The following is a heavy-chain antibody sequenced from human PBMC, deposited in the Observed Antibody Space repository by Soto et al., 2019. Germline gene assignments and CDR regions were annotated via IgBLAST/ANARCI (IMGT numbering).Heavy chain of an antibody. D-gene: IGHD2-21*02. V-gene: IGHV5-51*01. CDR2: IYPGDSDT. CDR3: ARLSAYCGGDCYSAFDH. Sequence: GESLKISCKGSGNSFPSYWIGWVRQMPGKGLEWMGIIYPGDSDTRYSPSFQGQVTISADKSISTAYLQWGSLKASDTAMYYCARLSAYCGGDCYSAFDHWGQGTLVTVS. J-gene: IGHJ4*02. CDR1: GNSFPSYW.